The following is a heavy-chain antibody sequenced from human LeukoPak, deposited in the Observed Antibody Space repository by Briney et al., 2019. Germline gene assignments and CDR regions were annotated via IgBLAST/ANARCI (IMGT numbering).Heavy chain of an antibody. CDR3: ARGLSWWSTPTSSYYYRMDV. CDR1: GGIHIKYP. CDR2: INPIFGTS. V-gene: IGHV1-69*01. J-gene: IGHJ6*02. Sequence: SVTDSRQASGGIHIKYPINWVRPAPGQELEWMGGINPIFGTSNYAKMSQSIVTITADESTSTAYMELTRLSSDDTGVYYCARGLSWWSTPTSSYYYRMDVCGQGTTGTVSS. D-gene: IGHD2-15*01.